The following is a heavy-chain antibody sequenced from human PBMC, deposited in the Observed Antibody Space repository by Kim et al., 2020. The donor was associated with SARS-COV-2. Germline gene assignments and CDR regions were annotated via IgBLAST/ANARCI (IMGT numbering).Heavy chain of an antibody. CDR2: IYYSGST. J-gene: IGHJ4*02. CDR1: GGSISSSSYY. Sequence: SETLSLTCTVSGGSISSSSYYWGWIRQPPGKGLEWVGSIYYSGSTYYNPSLKSRVTISVDTSKNQFSLKLSSVTAADTAVYYCARQAIAEITIFGVVRSHPFDYWGQGTLVTVSS. V-gene: IGHV4-39*01. CDR3: ARQAIAEITIFGVVRSHPFDY. D-gene: IGHD3-3*01.